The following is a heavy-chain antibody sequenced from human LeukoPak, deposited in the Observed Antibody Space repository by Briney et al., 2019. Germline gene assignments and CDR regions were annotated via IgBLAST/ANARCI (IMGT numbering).Heavy chain of an antibody. CDR2: ISGSGGTT. D-gene: IGHD3-22*01. Sequence: PGGSLRLSCAVSGFTFGIYAMTWVRQAPGRGLEWVSTISGSGGTTHFADSVKGRFTISRDNSGSTLYLQMNSLRAEDTAVYYCAKDLHPSYYYDSSGSYFDYWGQGTLVTVSS. CDR1: GFTFGIYA. CDR3: AKDLHPSYYYDSSGSYFDY. V-gene: IGHV3-23*01. J-gene: IGHJ4*02.